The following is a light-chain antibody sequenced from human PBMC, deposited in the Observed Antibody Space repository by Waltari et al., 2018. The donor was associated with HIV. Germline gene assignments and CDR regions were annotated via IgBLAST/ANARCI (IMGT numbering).Light chain of an antibody. CDR1: SSNIGSNT. CDR2: NNN. V-gene: IGLV1-44*01. J-gene: IGLJ2*01. CDR3: AAWDDSLNGVV. Sequence: SVLTQPPSASGTPGQRVTISCSGSSSNIGSNTVSWYRQLPGTAPKLLMYNNNQRPSGVPDRFSGSKSGTSASLAISGLQSEDEANYDCAAWDDSLNGVVFGGGTKLTVL.